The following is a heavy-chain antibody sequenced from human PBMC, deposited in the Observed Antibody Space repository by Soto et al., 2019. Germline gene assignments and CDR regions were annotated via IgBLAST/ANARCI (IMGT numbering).Heavy chain of an antibody. J-gene: IGHJ4*02. D-gene: IGHD3-3*01. CDR1: GFTFSSYG. V-gene: IGHV3-30*03. CDR3: AREVVTTEWYFDN. Sequence: QVQLVESGGGVVQPGRSLRLSCAASGFTFSSYGMHWVRQAPGKGLEWVAVISYDGSNKYYADSVKGRFTISRDNSKNTLYLQMNSLTTEDTAVYYCAREVVTTEWYFDNWGQGILVTVSS. CDR2: ISYDGSNK.